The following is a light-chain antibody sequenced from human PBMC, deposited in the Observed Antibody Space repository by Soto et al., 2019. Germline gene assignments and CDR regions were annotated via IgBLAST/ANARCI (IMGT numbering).Light chain of an antibody. CDR3: SSYTSSSTLAVV. J-gene: IGLJ2*01. V-gene: IGLV2-14*01. Sequence: QSALTQPASVSVSPGQSITISCTGTSSDVGGYNYVSWYQQHPGKAPKLMIYDVSNRPSGVSNRFSGSKSGNTASLTISGLQAEDEADYYCSSYTSSSTLAVVFGGGTKLTVL. CDR2: DVS. CDR1: SSDVGGYNY.